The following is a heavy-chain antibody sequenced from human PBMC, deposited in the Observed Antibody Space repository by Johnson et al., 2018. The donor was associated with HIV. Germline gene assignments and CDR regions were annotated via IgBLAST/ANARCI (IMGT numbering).Heavy chain of an antibody. D-gene: IGHD1-7*01. CDR1: GFTLSSYV. V-gene: IGHV3-30*04. J-gene: IGHJ3*02. Sequence: QVQLVESGGGVVQPGRSLRLSCAVSGFTLSSYVMHWVRQAPGKGLEWVAVISYDGSNKYYADSVKGRFTISRDNSKNTLYLQMNSLRAEDTAVYYCAREDQNWNYDHAFDIWGQGTMVTGSS. CDR2: ISYDGSNK. CDR3: AREDQNWNYDHAFDI.